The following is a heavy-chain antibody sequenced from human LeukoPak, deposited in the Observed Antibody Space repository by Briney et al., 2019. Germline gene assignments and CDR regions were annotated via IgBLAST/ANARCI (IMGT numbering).Heavy chain of an antibody. Sequence: SETLSLTCTVSGGSISSYYWSWIRQPPGKGLEWIGYIYYSGSTNYNPSLKSRVTISVDTSKNQFSLKLSSVTAADTAVYYCAAIGLQLWSPLDYWGQGTLVTVSS. CDR3: AAIGLQLWSPLDY. CDR1: GGSISSYY. D-gene: IGHD5-18*01. V-gene: IGHV4-59*01. J-gene: IGHJ4*02. CDR2: IYYSGST.